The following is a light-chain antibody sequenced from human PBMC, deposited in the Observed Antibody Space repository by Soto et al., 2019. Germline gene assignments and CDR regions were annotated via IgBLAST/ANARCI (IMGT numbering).Light chain of an antibody. V-gene: IGKV1-27*01. CDR3: QKYNSPPPT. Sequence: DIQMTQSPSSLSASVGDRVTITCRASQGISNNLAWYQQKPGKVPKLLIYAASLLQSGVPSRFSGSGSWTDFTLTISSLQPEDFATYYCQKYNSPPPTFAQGTRVEIK. CDR1: QGISNN. J-gene: IGKJ1*01. CDR2: AAS.